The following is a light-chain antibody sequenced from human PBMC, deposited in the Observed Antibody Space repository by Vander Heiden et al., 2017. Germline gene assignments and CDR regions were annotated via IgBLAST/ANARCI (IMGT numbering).Light chain of an antibody. CDR3: CSYTSSSTLYV. CDR2: DVS. V-gene: IGLV2-14*03. J-gene: IGLJ1*01. Sequence: QSALTQPASVSGSPGQSITISCTGSISDIGGYNYVSWYQQHPVKAPKLMIDDVSDRPSGVSNRFSGSKSGNTATLTISGLQAEDEADYYCCSYTSSSTLYVFGTGTKVTVL. CDR1: ISDIGGYNY.